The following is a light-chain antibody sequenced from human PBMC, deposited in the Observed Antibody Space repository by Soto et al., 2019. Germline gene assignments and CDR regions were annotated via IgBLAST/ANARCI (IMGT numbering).Light chain of an antibody. V-gene: IGKV1-5*03. CDR2: KAS. CDR1: QSISTW. J-gene: IGKJ1*01. CDR3: QQYINRWT. Sequence: TQTHSTLSASVGDRVTITCRASQSISTWLAWYQQKPGKAPKLLIYKASSLKSGVPSRFSGSGSGTEFTLTISSLQPDDFATYYCQQYINRWTFGQGTKVDIK.